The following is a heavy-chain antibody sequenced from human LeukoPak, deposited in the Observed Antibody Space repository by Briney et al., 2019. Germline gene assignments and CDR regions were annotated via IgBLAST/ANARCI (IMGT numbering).Heavy chain of an antibody. J-gene: IGHJ3*02. CDR2: INHSGST. Sequence: SETLSLTCAVYGGSFSGYYWSWIRQPPGKGLEWIGEINHSGSTNYNPSLKSRVTISLDTSKNQFSLKLSSVTAADTAVYYCAQSTQYSSGWDSFGAFDIWGQGTMVTVSS. D-gene: IGHD6-19*01. CDR1: GGSFSGYY. V-gene: IGHV4-34*01. CDR3: AQSTQYSSGWDSFGAFDI.